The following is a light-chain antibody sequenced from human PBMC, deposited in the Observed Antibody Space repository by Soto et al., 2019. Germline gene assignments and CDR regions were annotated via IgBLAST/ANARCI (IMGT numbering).Light chain of an antibody. CDR3: QQLNPLPFT. CDR1: QTISTY. CDR2: DAS. J-gene: IGKJ5*01. Sequence: DIQMTQTQASLSASVGDRVTSTCLASQTISTYLNWYQQKPGKAPRLLIYDASSLLSGVPSRFSGSGSGTEFTLTISGLLPEDFATYHCQQLNPLPFTFCQGTRLEIK. V-gene: IGKV1-39*01.